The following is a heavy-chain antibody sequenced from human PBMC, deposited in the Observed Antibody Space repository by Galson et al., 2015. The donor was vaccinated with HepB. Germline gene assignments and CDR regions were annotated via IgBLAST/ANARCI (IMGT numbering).Heavy chain of an antibody. J-gene: IGHJ4*02. CDR2: ITATGGSF. CDR1: GFTFSNFG. CDR3: AKDAGYSYGYGFDY. Sequence: SLRLSCAASGFTFSNFGMAWVRLAPGKGLEWVASITATGGSFYYADSVKGRFTISRDSSKNTLFLQMNSLRAGDTAIYYCAKDAGYSYGYGFDYWGQGTLVTVSS. D-gene: IGHD5-18*01. V-gene: IGHV3-23*01.